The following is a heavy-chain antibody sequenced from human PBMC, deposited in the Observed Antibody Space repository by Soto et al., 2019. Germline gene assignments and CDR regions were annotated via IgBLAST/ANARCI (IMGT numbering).Heavy chain of an antibody. CDR2: INSDGSST. V-gene: IGHV3-74*01. CDR1: GVTFISYW. CDR3: ATTLAAAGYS. J-gene: IGHJ4*02. D-gene: IGHD6-13*01. Sequence: GGSLRLSCAASGVTFISYWMHWVRQAPGKGLVWVSRINSDGSSTNYADSVKGRFTISRDNARNTLYLQMNGLRVEDTAVYYCATTLAAAGYSWGQGTLVTVSS.